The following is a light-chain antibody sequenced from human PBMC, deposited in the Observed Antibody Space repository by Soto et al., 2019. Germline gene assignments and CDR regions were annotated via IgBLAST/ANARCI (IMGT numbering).Light chain of an antibody. CDR2: GAS. CDR1: QSVSSDY. Sequence: EIVLTQSPDTLSLSPGERATLSCRASQSVSSDYLVWYQQKPGLPPRLLIYGASRRATGIPDRFSGSGSGTDFIRTISRLEPEDFAVYYCQHYDNTPPSVTFGPGTKVDSK. J-gene: IGKJ3*01. V-gene: IGKV3-20*01. CDR3: QHYDNTPPSVT.